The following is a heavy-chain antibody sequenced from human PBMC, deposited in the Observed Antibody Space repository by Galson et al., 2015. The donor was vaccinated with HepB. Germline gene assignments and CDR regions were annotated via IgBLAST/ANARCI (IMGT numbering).Heavy chain of an antibody. CDR2: ISRDGSDT. CDR3: ARTLRKAPETQRALEYFSHGIDV. J-gene: IGHJ6*02. V-gene: IGHV3-74*01. D-gene: IGHD2/OR15-2a*01. Sequence: SLRLSCAASGFAFSTYWIDWVRQSPGKGLVWVSRISRDGSDTSHGDSVRGSFIISRDNFKNTLDLQMNSIRVEDTGMYYCARTLRKAPETQRALEYFSHGIDVWGQGTTVTLSS. CDR1: GFAFSTYW.